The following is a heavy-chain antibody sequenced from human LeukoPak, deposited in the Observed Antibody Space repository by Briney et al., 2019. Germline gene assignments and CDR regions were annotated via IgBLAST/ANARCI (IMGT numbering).Heavy chain of an antibody. CDR2: VFHSGNT. J-gene: IGHJ4*02. D-gene: IGHD3-22*01. V-gene: IGHV4-38-2*02. Sequence: PSETLSLTCTVSGFSISSDYYWGWIRQPPGKGLEWIGSVFHSGNTYYNPSLKSRVTTSVDTSKNQFSLKLSSVTAADTAVYYCARDYSSGYYLNWGQGTLVTVSS. CDR1: GFSISSDYY. CDR3: ARDYSSGYYLN.